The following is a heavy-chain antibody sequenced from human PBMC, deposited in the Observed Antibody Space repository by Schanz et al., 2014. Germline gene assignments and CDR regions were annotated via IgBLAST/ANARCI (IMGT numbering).Heavy chain of an antibody. CDR1: GFTFSSYA. CDR3: ARDFHGYGPHLDY. Sequence: EVQLLESGGGLVQPGGSLRLSCAASGFTFSSYAMTWVRQPPGMGLEWVSAISGRDGSTYYADSVKGRFTISRDNSKNTLYLQLNSLRAEDTAVYYCARDFHGYGPHLDYWGQGALVTVSS. CDR2: ISGRDGST. D-gene: IGHD5-12*01. V-gene: IGHV3-23*01. J-gene: IGHJ4*02.